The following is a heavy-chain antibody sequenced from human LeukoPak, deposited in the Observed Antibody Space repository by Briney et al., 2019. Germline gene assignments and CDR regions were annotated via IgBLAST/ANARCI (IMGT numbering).Heavy chain of an antibody. CDR2: ISSSGSTT. Sequence: LTLSCTASGFTISGYYWTWIRQAAGKGLEWVSYISSSGSTTHYADSVKGRFTISRDNAKNSLYVQMNNLSAEDTAVYYCARVPRSGGSIDYWGQGTLVTVSS. CDR3: ARVPRSGGSIDY. J-gene: IGHJ4*02. D-gene: IGHD6-19*01. CDR1: GFTISGYY. V-gene: IGHV3-11*01.